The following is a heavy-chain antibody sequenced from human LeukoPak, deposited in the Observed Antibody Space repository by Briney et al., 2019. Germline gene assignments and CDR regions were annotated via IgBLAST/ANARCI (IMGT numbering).Heavy chain of an antibody. CDR3: ARVGDYVWGSYRYTDIDY. D-gene: IGHD3-16*02. CDR1: GYTFTGYY. J-gene: IGHJ4*02. V-gene: IGHV1-2*06. Sequence: GASVKVSCKASGYTFTGYYMHWVRQAPGQGLEWMGRINPNSGGTNYAQKFQGRVTMTRDTSISTAYMELSRLRSDDTAVYYCARVGDYVWGSYRYTDIDYRGQGTLVTVSS. CDR2: INPNSGGT.